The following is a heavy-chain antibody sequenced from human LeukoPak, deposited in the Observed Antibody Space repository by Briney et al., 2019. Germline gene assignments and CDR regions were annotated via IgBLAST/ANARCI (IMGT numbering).Heavy chain of an antibody. CDR1: GLTLSNAR. CDR3: TAFDP. CDR2: LRSNADGGTT. V-gene: IGHV3-15*01. J-gene: IGHJ5*02. Sequence: GGSLRLSCAGSGLTLSNARMSWVRQAPGKGLEWVGRLRSNADGGTTEYAEPVKGRFTISRDDSKNTMYLQMNSLKTEDTALYYCTAFDPWGQGTLVTVSS.